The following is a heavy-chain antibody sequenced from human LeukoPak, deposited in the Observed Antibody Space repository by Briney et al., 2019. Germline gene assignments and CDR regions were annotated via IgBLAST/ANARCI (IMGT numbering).Heavy chain of an antibody. Sequence: SETPSLTCTVSGYSISSGYLWGWIRQPPGKGLEWIGSIYHSGSTYYNPSLKSRVTISVDTSKNQFSLKLSSVTAADTAVYYCARVGAYWGQGILVTVSS. V-gene: IGHV4-38-2*02. CDR1: GYSISSGYL. D-gene: IGHD4/OR15-4a*01. CDR3: ARVGAY. CDR2: IYHSGST. J-gene: IGHJ4*02.